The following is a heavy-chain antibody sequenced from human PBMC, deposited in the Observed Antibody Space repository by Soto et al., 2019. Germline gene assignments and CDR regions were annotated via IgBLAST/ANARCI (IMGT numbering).Heavy chain of an antibody. CDR3: ATSLGYCSSTSCYAGDFQH. J-gene: IGHJ1*01. V-gene: IGHV4-61*01. D-gene: IGHD2-2*01. Sequence: PSETLSLTCTVSGGSVSSGSYYWSWIRQPPGKGLEWIGYIYYSGSTNYNSSLKSRVTISVDTSKNQFSLKLSSVTAADTAVYYCATSLGYCSSTSCYAGDFQHWGQGTLVTVSS. CDR1: GGSVSSGSYY. CDR2: IYYSGST.